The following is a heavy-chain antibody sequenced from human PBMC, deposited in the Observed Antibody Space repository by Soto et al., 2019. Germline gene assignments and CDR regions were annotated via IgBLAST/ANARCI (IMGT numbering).Heavy chain of an antibody. CDR3: ARAAYCTSSGQCPFHHGVDV. J-gene: IGHJ6*02. Sequence: LRLSCAASGFTFSSSGMHWVRQAPGKGLEWVAVIWYDGSKNHYADSVKGRFSISRDNSRNTLYLQMNSLRAEDTAVYCCARAAYCTSSGQCPFHHGVDVWGQGTTVTVSS. CDR2: IWYDGSKN. V-gene: IGHV3-33*01. CDR1: GFTFSSSG. D-gene: IGHD2-21*01.